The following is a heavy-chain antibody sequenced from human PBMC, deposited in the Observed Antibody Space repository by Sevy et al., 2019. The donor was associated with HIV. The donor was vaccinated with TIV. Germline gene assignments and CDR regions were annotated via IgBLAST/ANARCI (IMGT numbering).Heavy chain of an antibody. D-gene: IGHD6-13*01. J-gene: IGHJ3*01. V-gene: IGHV3-13*01. CDR3: ARETAADAFDV. CDR1: AFTFSSYD. CDR2: IGLSGDT. Sequence: GGSLRLSCAATAFTFSSYDMHWVRQVAGKGLEWVSSIGLSGDTYFAGSVKGRFTISRDNVKNYLYLQMSSRRAGDTAVYYCARETAADAFDVWGQGTFVTVSS.